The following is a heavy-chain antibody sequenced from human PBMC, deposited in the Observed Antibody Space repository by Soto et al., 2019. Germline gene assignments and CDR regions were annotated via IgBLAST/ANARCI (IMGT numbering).Heavy chain of an antibody. CDR2: MYNTGST. D-gene: IGHD2-21*02. CDR3: ARDLWGYCGTDCYPLDV. Sequence: VQLPESGPGLVKPSENLSPTCPVSGGSLRRYYWNWIRQPPGKGLEWIGYMYNTGSTVYNPSFKSRVTISVDTSKNQFSLKLNSVTAADTAVYYCARDLWGYCGTDCYPLDVWGQGTTVTVSS. V-gene: IGHV4-59*01. J-gene: IGHJ6*02. CDR1: GGSLRRYY.